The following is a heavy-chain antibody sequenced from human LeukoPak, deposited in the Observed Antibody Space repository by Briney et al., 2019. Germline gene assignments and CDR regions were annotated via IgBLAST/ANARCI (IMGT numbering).Heavy chain of an antibody. D-gene: IGHD2-21*02. CDR1: GFSFNNAW. CDR2: ISGSGGST. V-gene: IGHV3-23*01. J-gene: IGHJ4*02. CDR3: ALNYCGGDCYSGEYYFDY. Sequence: GGSLRLSCAASGFSFNNAWMSWVRQAPGKGLEWVSAISGSGGSTYYADSVKGRFTISRDNSKNTLYLQMNSLRAEDTAVYYCALNYCGGDCYSGEYYFDYWGQGTLVTVSS.